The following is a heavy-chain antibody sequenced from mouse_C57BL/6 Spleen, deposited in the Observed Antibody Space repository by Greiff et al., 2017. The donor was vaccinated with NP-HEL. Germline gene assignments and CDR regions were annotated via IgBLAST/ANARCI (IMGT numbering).Heavy chain of an antibody. CDR2: IYPGDGDT. CDR3: ARETITTVVVPYWYFDV. CDR1: GYAFSSSW. J-gene: IGHJ1*03. V-gene: IGHV1-82*01. D-gene: IGHD1-1*01. Sequence: LQESGPELVKPGASVKISCKASGYAFSSSWMNWVKQRPGKGLEWIGRIYPGDGDTNYNGKFKGKATLTADKSSSTAYMQLSSLTSEDSAVYFCARETITTVVVPYWYFDVWGTGTTVTVSS.